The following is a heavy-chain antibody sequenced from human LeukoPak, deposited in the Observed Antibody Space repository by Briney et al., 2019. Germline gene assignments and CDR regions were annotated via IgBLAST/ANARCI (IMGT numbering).Heavy chain of an antibody. CDR3: ARDEGQLAGYYFDY. CDR1: GGSISSYY. V-gene: IGHV4-4*07. D-gene: IGHD6-6*01. Sequence: SETLSLXCTVSGGSISSYYWSWIRQPAGKGLEWIGRIRTSGGTNYNPSLKSRVTMSVDTSKNQFSLKLTSMTAADTAVYYCARDEGQLAGYYFDYWGQGTLVTVSS. J-gene: IGHJ4*02. CDR2: IRTSGGT.